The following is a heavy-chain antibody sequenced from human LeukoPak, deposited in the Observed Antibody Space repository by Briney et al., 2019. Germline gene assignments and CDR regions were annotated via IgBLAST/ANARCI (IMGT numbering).Heavy chain of an antibody. CDR1: GGSISDYY. CDR3: ARGAHYYDSSGYAY. CDR2: IYYSGST. D-gene: IGHD3-22*01. V-gene: IGHV4-59*01. J-gene: IGHJ4*02. Sequence: SETLSLTCTVSGGSISDYYWSWIRQPPGMGLEWIGYIYYSGSTKYDPSLRSRVTISVDTSKNQFSLKVNSVTAADTAVYYCARGAHYYDSSGYAYWGQGTLVTVSS.